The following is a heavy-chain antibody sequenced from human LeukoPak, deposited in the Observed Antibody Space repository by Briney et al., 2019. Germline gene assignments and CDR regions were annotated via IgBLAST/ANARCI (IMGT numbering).Heavy chain of an antibody. CDR1: GFTFSIYA. D-gene: IGHD3-22*01. CDR3: AKDRPNYYESNGDYYRRNGDS. Sequence: PGRSLRLSCAASGFTFSIYAMSWVRQAPGKGLEWVSSITSRDGGTFYTDPVKGRFTISRDNSKNMLYLQMNSLRAEDTAIYYCAKDRPNYYESNGDYYRRNGDSWGQGTLVTVSS. J-gene: IGHJ5*01. V-gene: IGHV3-23*01. CDR2: ITSRDGGT.